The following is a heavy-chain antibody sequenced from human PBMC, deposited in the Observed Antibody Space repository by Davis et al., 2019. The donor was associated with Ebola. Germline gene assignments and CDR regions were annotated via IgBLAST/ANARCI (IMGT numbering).Heavy chain of an antibody. CDR2: IHYRGDT. CDR3: ASQSLGYCSSTSCGPQFDR. Sequence: PSETLSLTCSVFGGSISGSYWGWIRQSPRKGLEFIGYIHYRGDTTYNPSVKSRVTMSVDTSKNQFSLELRSVTAADTAVYYCASQSLGYCSSTSCGPQFDRWGQGTLVTVSS. V-gene: IGHV4-59*12. D-gene: IGHD2-2*01. J-gene: IGHJ5*02. CDR1: GGSISGSY.